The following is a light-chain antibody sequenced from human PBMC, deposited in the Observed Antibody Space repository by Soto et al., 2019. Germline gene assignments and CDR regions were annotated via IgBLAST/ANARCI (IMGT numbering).Light chain of an antibody. CDR2: TAS. J-gene: IGKJ1*01. CDR3: QQLKTYPPT. CDR1: QVSSSS. Sequence: NLTQSPSSLSGSVGARVTVTCRASQVSSSSLAWYQQKPGKAPKLLIYTASTRQSGVPSRFSGSGSATDLTLTISGLQPEDFATYYCQQLKTYPPTFGQGTKV. V-gene: IGKV1-9*01.